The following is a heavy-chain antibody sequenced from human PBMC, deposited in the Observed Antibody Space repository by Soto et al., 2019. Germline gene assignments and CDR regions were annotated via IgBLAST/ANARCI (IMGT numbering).Heavy chain of an antibody. CDR3: ATGGRQWLVTSDFNY. V-gene: IGHV3-30*03. Sequence: VQLVESGGGVVQPGRSLRLSCAASGFTFSDYAMHWVRQAPGKGLEWVAVVSHDGRNTHYADSVKGRFTISRDSSKNTVSLEMTSLRAEDTAIYYCATGGRQWLVTSDFNYWGQGALVTVSS. CDR1: GFTFSDYA. CDR2: VSHDGRNT. D-gene: IGHD6-19*01. J-gene: IGHJ4*02.